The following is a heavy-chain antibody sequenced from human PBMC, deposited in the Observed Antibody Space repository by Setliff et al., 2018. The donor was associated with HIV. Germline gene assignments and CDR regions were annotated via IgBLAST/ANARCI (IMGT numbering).Heavy chain of an antibody. CDR3: ASAGSGTRAPPRY. D-gene: IGHD1-1*01. V-gene: IGHV4-61*02. J-gene: IGHJ4*02. Sequence: SETLSLTCTVSGGSISSGIYYWSWIRQPAGKGLEWIGRIYTSGSTNYNPSLKSRVTISLDTSKNQFSLKLTSVTAADTAVYYCASAGSGTRAPPRYWGQGTLVTVSS. CDR1: GGSISSGIYY. CDR2: IYTSGST.